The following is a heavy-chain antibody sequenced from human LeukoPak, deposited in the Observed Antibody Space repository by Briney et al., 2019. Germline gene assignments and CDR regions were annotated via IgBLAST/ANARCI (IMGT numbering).Heavy chain of an antibody. J-gene: IGHJ5*02. CDR1: GFTFSRND. D-gene: IGHD3-10*01. CDR3: AKTYYYTSGSYSA. CDR2: ISYDGSNK. V-gene: IGHV3-30*18. Sequence: GRSLRLSCAASGFTFSRNDMHWVRQAPGKGLEWVAVISYDGSNKYYAESVKGRFTISRDNSKNTLYLQMNSLRAEDTAVYYCAKTYYYTSGSYSAWGQGTLVTVSS.